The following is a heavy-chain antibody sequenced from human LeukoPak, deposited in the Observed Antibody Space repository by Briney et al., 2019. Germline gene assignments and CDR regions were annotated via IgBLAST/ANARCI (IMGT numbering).Heavy chain of an antibody. V-gene: IGHV3-23*01. D-gene: IGHD4-17*01. CDR1: GFTFTTYS. CDR2: ISNSGGST. CDR3: ARDSGDPL. J-gene: IGHJ4*02. Sequence: GGSLRLSCAASGFTFTTYSLTWVRQAPGKGLEWVSAISNSGGSTHYADSVKGRFTISRDNAKNSLYLQMNSLRAEDTAVYYCARDSGDPLWGQGTLVTVSS.